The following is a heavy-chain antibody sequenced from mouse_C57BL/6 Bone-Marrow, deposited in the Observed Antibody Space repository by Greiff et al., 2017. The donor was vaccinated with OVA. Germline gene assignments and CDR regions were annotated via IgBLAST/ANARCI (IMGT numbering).Heavy chain of an antibody. CDR1: GFTFSDYY. V-gene: IGHV5-12*01. J-gene: IGHJ3*01. CDR2: ISNGGGST. Sequence: EVKLVESGGGLVQPGGSLKLSCAASGFTFSDYYMYWVRQTPEKRLEWVAYISNGGGSTHYPDTVKGRFTISRDNAKNTLYLQMSRLKSEDTAMYYCARQDYGSPFAYWGQGTLVTVSA. CDR3: ARQDYGSPFAY. D-gene: IGHD1-1*01.